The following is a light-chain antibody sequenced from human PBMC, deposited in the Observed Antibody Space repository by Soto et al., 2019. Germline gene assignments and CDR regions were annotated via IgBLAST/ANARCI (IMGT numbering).Light chain of an antibody. CDR1: SSNLADNT. Sequence: VVAQPPPASGAPRERGTISCSTKSSNLADNTVNWYQHVPGTAPKLLIYSYDQRPSGVPDRFSGSRSGTSASLAISGLQSEDEADYYCAAWDATLDGYVFGTGTKAPS. J-gene: IGLJ1*01. V-gene: IGLV1-44*01. CDR3: AAWDATLDGYV. CDR2: SYD.